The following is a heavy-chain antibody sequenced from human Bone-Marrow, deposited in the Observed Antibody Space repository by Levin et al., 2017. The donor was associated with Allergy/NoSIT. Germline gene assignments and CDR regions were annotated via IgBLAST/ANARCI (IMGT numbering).Heavy chain of an antibody. D-gene: IGHD4-17*01. J-gene: IGHJ5*02. Sequence: GESLKISCAASGFTFDDYAMHWVRQAPGKGLEWVSLISWDGGSTYYADSVKGRFTISRDNSKNSLYLQMNSLRAEDTALYYCAKDNTVTTYQLFDNWFDPWGQGTLVTVPS. CDR2: ISWDGGST. V-gene: IGHV3-43D*04. CDR1: GFTFDDYA. CDR3: AKDNTVTTYQLFDNWFDP.